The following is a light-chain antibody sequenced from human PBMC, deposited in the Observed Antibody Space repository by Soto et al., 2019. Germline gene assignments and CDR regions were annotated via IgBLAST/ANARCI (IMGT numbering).Light chain of an antibody. CDR1: QSVSSSY. Sequence: EIVLTQSPGTLSLSPGERATLSCRASQSVSSSYLAWYQQKPGQAPRPLIYAASSRATGIPDRFSGSGSGTDFTLTISRLEPEDFAVYYCQQYGSSPETFGQGTKVDIK. V-gene: IGKV3-20*01. CDR2: AAS. J-gene: IGKJ1*01. CDR3: QQYGSSPET.